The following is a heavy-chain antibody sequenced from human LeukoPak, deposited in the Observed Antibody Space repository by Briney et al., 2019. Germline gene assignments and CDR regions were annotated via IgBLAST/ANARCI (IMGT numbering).Heavy chain of an antibody. V-gene: IGHV4-59*08. J-gene: IGHJ4*02. D-gene: IGHD3-16*01. CDR2: IYYSGST. Sequence: SETLSLTCTVSGGSISSYYWSWIRQPPGKGLGWIGYIYYSGSTNYNPSLESRVTVSVDTSRNHFSLKMTSVTAADTAVYYCSMSRIFWGAFDFWGQGSLVTVSS. CDR1: GGSISSYY. CDR3: SMSRIFWGAFDF.